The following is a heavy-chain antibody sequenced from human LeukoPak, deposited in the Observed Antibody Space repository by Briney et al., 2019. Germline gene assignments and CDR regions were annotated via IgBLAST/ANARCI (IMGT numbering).Heavy chain of an antibody. D-gene: IGHD2-2*01. CDR2: FDPEDGET. V-gene: IGHV1-24*01. Sequence: ASVTVSYTVSGYTLTELSMHWVRQAPGKGLEWMGGFDPEDGETIYAQKFQGRVTMTEDTSTDTAYMELSSLRSEDTAVYYCATDPRGYCSSTSCAHYWGQGTLVTVSS. CDR1: GYTLTELS. J-gene: IGHJ4*02. CDR3: ATDPRGYCSSTSCAHY.